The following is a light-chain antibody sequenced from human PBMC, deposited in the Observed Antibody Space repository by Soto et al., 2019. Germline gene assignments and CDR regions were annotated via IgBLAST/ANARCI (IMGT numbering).Light chain of an antibody. CDR2: NND. CDR1: NPTIGPNT. CDR3: AAWDDSLNAYV. Sequence: QSVLAQPPSTSWPPGRRVPLPCSGGNPTIGPNTVNWSRQVPGTAPKLLIHNNDQRPSGVPDRISGSKSGTSASLAISGLHSDDEADYYCAAWDDSLNAYVFGIGTKVTVL. V-gene: IGLV1-44*01. J-gene: IGLJ1*01.